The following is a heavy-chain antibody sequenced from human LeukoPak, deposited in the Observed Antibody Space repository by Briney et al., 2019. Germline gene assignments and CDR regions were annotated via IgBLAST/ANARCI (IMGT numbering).Heavy chain of an antibody. CDR3: ARDPRAGHFDY. Sequence: GGSLRLSCAASGFTFSSYWMSWVRQAPGKGGEWGANIKQEGSEKYYVDSVKGRFTISRDNAKNSLYLQMNSLRAKDTAVYYCARDPRAGHFDYWGQGTLVTVSS. V-gene: IGHV3-7*01. CDR1: GFTFSSYW. CDR2: IKQEGSEK. D-gene: IGHD6-19*01. J-gene: IGHJ4*02.